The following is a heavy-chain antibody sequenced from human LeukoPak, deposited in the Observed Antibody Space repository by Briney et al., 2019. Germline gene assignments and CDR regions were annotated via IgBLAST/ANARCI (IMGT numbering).Heavy chain of an antibody. V-gene: IGHV3-21*01. CDR3: ARDFDREPPDYYDTSGCHY. J-gene: IGHJ4*02. CDR2: ISTSSIYI. Sequence: GGSLRLSCAASGFTFSSYTMNWVRQAPGKGLELVSSISTSSIYIYYTDSLKGRFTISRDNARNSLYLQMNSLRAEDTAVYYCARDFDREPPDYYDTSGCHYWGQGTLVTVSS. CDR1: GFTFSSYT. D-gene: IGHD3-22*01.